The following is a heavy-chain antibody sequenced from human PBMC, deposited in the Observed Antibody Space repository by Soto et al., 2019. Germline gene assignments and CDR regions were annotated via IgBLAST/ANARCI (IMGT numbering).Heavy chain of an antibody. Sequence: GGSLRLSCAASGFTFSNAWMSWVRQAPGKGLEWVGRIKSKTDGGTTDYAAPVKGRFTISRDGSKNTLYLQMNSLKTEDTAVYYCTTVESGYDNYYYYYYMDVWGKGTTVTVSS. J-gene: IGHJ6*03. CDR3: TTVESGYDNYYYYYYMDV. CDR1: GFTFSNAW. D-gene: IGHD3-3*01. V-gene: IGHV3-15*01. CDR2: IKSKTDGGTT.